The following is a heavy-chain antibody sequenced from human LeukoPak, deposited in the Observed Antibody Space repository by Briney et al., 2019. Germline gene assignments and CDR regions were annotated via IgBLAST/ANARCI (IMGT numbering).Heavy chain of an antibody. CDR3: ARGDAFDI. V-gene: IGHV3-30-3*01. CDR2: ISYDGSNK. J-gene: IGHJ3*02. CDR1: GFTFSSYA. Sequence: GGSLRLSCAASGFTFSSYAMHWVRQAPGKGLEWVAVISYDGSNKYYADSVKGRFTISRDNSKNTLYLQMNSLRAEDTAVYYCARGDAFDIWGQGTMVTVSS.